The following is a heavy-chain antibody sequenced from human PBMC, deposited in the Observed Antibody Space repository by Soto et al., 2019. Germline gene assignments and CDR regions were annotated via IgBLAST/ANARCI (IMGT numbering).Heavy chain of an antibody. V-gene: IGHV1-8*01. Sequence: ASVKVSCKASGYTFTSYDINWVRQATGQGLEWMGWMNPNSGNTGYAQKFQGRVTMTRNTSISTAYMELSSLRSEDTAVYYRARSMVPPDYYYYGMDVWGQGTTVTVSS. J-gene: IGHJ6*02. CDR3: ARSMVPPDYYYYGMDV. CDR1: GYTFTSYD. D-gene: IGHD3-10*01. CDR2: MNPNSGNT.